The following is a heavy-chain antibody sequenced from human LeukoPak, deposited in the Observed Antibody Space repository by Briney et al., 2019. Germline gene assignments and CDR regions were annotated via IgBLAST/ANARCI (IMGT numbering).Heavy chain of an antibody. CDR1: GGSISTYY. J-gene: IGHJ1*01. Sequence: SEILSLTCTVSGGSISTYYWNWIRQPPGKGLEWIGYIYHSGSTNYNPSLQSRVTISVDTSKNQFSLNLNSVTAADTAVYYCARGGAARLHFQNWGQGTLVTVSS. D-gene: IGHD6-6*01. CDR3: ARGGAARLHFQN. V-gene: IGHV4-59*01. CDR2: IYHSGST.